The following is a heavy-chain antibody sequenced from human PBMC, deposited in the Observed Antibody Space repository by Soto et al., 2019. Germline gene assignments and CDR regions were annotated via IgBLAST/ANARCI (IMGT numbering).Heavy chain of an antibody. V-gene: IGHV1-69*02. Sequence: QVQLVQSGAEVKKPGSSVKVSCKASGGTFSSYTISWVRQAPGQGLEWMGRIIPILGIANYAQKFQGRVTITADKSTSTAYMELSSLRSEDTAVYYCASERSYCSSTSCYDGWFDPWGQGTLVTVSP. CDR3: ASERSYCSSTSCYDGWFDP. CDR2: IIPILGIA. CDR1: GGTFSSYT. J-gene: IGHJ5*02. D-gene: IGHD2-2*01.